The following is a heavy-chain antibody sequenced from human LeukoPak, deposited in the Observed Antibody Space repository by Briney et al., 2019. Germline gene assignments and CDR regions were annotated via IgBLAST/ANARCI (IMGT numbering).Heavy chain of an antibody. J-gene: IGHJ4*02. D-gene: IGHD4-23*01. CDR3: ARLDVQRWNHFDY. CDR2: IYYSENT. V-gene: IGHV4-39*07. CDR1: GGSISSTNYY. Sequence: NPSETLSLTCTVSGGSISSTNYYWGWIRQPPGKGLEWIGSIYYSENTYYNPSLKSRVTISVDTSKNQFSLKLSSVTAADTAVYYCARLDVQRWNHFDYWGQGTLVTVSS.